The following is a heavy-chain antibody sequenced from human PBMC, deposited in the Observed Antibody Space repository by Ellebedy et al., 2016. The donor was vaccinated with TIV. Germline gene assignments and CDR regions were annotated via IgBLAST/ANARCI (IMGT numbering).Heavy chain of an antibody. CDR2: IRGSGGST. J-gene: IGHJ4*02. CDR1: GFTFSSYA. D-gene: IGHD1-1*01. Sequence: PGGSLRLSCAASGFTFSSYAMSWVRQAPGKGLEWVSAIRGSGGSTYYADPVKGRFTISRDNSKNTRYQQMNSLRAEDKAVYYWARDWEERTGTTFDYWGQGTLVTVSS. CDR3: ARDWEERTGTTFDY. V-gene: IGHV3-23*01.